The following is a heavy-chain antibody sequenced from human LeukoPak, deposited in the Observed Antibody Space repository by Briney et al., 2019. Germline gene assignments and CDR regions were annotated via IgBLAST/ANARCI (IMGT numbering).Heavy chain of an antibody. CDR3: ASIRGTFGY. Sequence: GGSLRLSCAASGFTFSDHFLDWVRQAPGKGLGWVGRTRNKANSYITEYAASVKGRFTISRDDSKNSLYLQMSSLKTDDTAMYYCASIRGTFGYWGQGTLVTVSS. D-gene: IGHD1-26*01. J-gene: IGHJ4*02. CDR1: GFTFSDHF. CDR2: TRNKANSYIT. V-gene: IGHV3-72*01.